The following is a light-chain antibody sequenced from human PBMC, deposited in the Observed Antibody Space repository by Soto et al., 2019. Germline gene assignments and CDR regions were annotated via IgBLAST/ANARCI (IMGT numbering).Light chain of an antibody. CDR2: GAF. J-gene: IGKJ4*01. CDR3: QQYKNWPPLT. CDR1: QSVSYN. V-gene: IGKV3-15*01. Sequence: EIVMTQSPATLSVSPGETATLSCRASQSVSYNLAWYQQNPGQGPRLLIYGAFTRATGIPARFSGSGSGTAFTLTISSLQSEDFAVYYCQQYKNWPPLTFGGGTKVEIK.